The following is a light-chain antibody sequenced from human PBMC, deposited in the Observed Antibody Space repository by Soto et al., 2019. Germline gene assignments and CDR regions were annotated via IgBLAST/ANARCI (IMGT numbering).Light chain of an antibody. Sequence: DIQMTQSPSSLSASVGDRVTITCRASQTIAMYVNWFQQKPGKAPKPLIYTTSSLQSGVPPRFSGSGSETDFTLPISRLQPEDSATYYCQQSFTPPYTLGQGTKLEIK. V-gene: IGKV1-39*01. CDR3: QQSFTPPYT. CDR2: TTS. CDR1: QTIAMY. J-gene: IGKJ2*01.